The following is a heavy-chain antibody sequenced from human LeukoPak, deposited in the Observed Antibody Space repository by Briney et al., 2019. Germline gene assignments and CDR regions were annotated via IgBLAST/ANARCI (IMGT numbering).Heavy chain of an antibody. J-gene: IGHJ4*02. D-gene: IGHD6-19*01. CDR1: GFTFSSLA. Sequence: AGGSLRLSCAASGFTFSSLAMGWVRQAPGKGLEWVSAISDSGGTTYYADSVKGRFTISRDNSRNTLYLQMNSLRVEDTAVYYCAKDARRSSGWYFFDHWGQGTLVTVSS. CDR3: AKDARRSSGWYFFDH. V-gene: IGHV3-23*01. CDR2: ISDSGGTT.